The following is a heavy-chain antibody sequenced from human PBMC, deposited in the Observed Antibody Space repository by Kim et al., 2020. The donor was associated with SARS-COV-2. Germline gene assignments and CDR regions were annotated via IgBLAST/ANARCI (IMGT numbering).Heavy chain of an antibody. D-gene: IGHD1-20*01. Sequence: LKSRVTISVDTSKNQFSLKLSSVTAADTAVYYCARGLRYNWNDGLAAFDIWGQGTMVTVSS. J-gene: IGHJ3*02. V-gene: IGHV4-39*07. CDR3: ARGLRYNWNDGLAAFDI.